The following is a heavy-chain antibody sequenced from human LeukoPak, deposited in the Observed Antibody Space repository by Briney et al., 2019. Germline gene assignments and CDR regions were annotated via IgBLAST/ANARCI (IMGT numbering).Heavy chain of an antibody. V-gene: IGHV4-30-4*01. Sequence: SQTLSLTCTVSGGSISSGDYYWSWIRQPPGKGLEWIGYMYYSGSTYYNPSLKSRVTISVDKSKNQFSLKLSSVTAADTAVYYCARRGIAVAGIGAFDIWGQGTMVTVSS. D-gene: IGHD6-19*01. CDR1: GGSISSGDYY. CDR3: ARRGIAVAGIGAFDI. J-gene: IGHJ3*02. CDR2: MYYSGST.